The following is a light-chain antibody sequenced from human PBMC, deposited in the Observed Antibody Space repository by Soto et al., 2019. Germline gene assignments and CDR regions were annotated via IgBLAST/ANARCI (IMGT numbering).Light chain of an antibody. CDR3: QEYTSFSYT. J-gene: IGKJ2*01. CDR2: HVS. V-gene: IGKV1-5*01. CDR1: RSLSSL. Sequence: DIHMTQSPSTLSASVGDRVTITCRASRSLSSLLAWYQQKPGKAPRLLIYHVSSLESGVPSRFSGSGSGTAFTLTISSLQPDDFATYYCQEYTSFSYTFGQGTRLEI.